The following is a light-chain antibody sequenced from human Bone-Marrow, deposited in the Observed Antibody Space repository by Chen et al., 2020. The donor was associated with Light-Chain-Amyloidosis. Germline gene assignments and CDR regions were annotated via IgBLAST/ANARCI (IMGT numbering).Light chain of an antibody. J-gene: IGLJ3*02. CDR2: DVS. CDR1: SSDVGGYNY. CDR3: SSYTSSSTWV. Sequence: QSALTLPASVSGSPGQSITISCTGTSSDVGGYNYVSWYQQHPGKAPKLLIYDVSYRPSGVSNRFSGSKSGNTASLTISGLQAEGEADYYCSSYTSSSTWVFGGGTKLTVL. V-gene: IGLV2-14*03.